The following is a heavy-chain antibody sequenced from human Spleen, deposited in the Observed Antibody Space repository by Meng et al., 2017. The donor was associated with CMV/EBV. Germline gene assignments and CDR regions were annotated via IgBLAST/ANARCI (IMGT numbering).Heavy chain of an antibody. J-gene: IGHJ4*02. D-gene: IGHD1-26*01. CDR2: ISWNSGSI. CDR3: AKASGSYHGYFDY. Sequence: SLKISCAASGFTFDDYAMHWVRQAPGKGLEWVSGISWNSGSIGYADSVKGRFTISRDNAKNSLHLQMNSLRAEDTALYYCAKASGSYHGYFDYWGQGTLVTVSS. V-gene: IGHV3-9*01. CDR1: GFTFDDYA.